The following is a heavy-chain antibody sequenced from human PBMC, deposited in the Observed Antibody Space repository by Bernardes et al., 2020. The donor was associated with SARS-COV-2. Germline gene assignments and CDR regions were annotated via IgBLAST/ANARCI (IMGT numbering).Heavy chain of an antibody. Sequence: GESLKISCKGSGYSFTSYWIGWVRQMPGKGLEWMGIIYPGDSDTRYSPSFQGQVTISADKSISTAYLQWSSLKASDTAMYYCARHARGIAVARTWDWFDPWGQGTLVTVSS. CDR3: ARHARGIAVARTWDWFDP. V-gene: IGHV5-51*01. J-gene: IGHJ5*02. CDR1: GYSFTSYW. D-gene: IGHD6-19*01. CDR2: IYPGDSDT.